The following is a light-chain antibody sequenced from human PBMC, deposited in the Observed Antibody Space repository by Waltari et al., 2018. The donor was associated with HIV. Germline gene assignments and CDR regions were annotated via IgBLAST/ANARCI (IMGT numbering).Light chain of an antibody. V-gene: IGLV1-47*01. CDR1: SSNTGSNY. J-gene: IGLJ2*01. CDR3: AAWDDSLYVV. CDR2: RNN. Sequence: QSVLTQPPSASGTPGQRVTISCSGSSSNTGSNYVSWYQQLPGPAPKLLIYRNNQRPSGVPDRFSGSKSGTSASLAISGLRSEDEADYYCAAWDDSLYVVFGGGTKLTVL.